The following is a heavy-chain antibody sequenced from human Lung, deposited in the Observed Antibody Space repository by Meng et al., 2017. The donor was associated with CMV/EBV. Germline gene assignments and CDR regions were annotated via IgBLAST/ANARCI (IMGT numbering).Heavy chain of an antibody. J-gene: IGHJ6*02. D-gene: IGHD2-21*01. CDR3: VKDFPGDCYPLCYYFSHGMEV. Sequence: SCTTSGFNFKIYGMHWVRQLPGEGLEWGAFIRYDEKTKYYADSVKGRFTIFRDNSRSTLYLQMNSLRVEDTAIYYCVKDFPGDCYPLCYYFSHGMEVGXQGTXVTVSS. CDR2: IRYDEKTK. V-gene: IGHV3-30*02. CDR1: GFNFKIYG.